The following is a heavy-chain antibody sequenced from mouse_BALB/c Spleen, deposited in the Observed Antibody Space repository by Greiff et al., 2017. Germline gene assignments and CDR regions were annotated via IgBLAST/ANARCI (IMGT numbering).Heavy chain of an antibody. Sequence: VQLQQPGAELVKPGASVKLSCKASGYTFTSYYMYWVKQRPGQGLEWIGGINPSNGGTNFNEKFKSKATLTVDKSSSTAYMQLSSLTSEDSAVYYCTRRSGRTGAMDYWGQGTSVTVSS. CDR3: TRRSGRTGAMDY. J-gene: IGHJ4*01. V-gene: IGHV1S81*02. D-gene: IGHD1-3*01. CDR2: INPSNGGT. CDR1: GYTFTSYY.